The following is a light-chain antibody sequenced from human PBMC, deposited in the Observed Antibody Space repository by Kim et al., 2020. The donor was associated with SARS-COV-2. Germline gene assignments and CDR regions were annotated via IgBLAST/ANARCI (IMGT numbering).Light chain of an antibody. V-gene: IGLV6-57*02. CDR2: EDN. J-gene: IGLJ3*02. CDR1: SGSIASNY. CDR3: QSYDSSNWV. Sequence: GQTVTIYCTGSSGSIASNYVQWYQQRPGSAPTAVIYEDNQRPSGVPGRFSGSIDSSSNSASLTISGLKTENEADYYCQSYDSSNWVFGGGTQRTVL.